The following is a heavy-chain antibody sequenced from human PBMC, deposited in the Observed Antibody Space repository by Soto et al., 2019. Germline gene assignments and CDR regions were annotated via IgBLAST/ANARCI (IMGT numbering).Heavy chain of an antibody. CDR1: GFTVSSNY. J-gene: IGHJ4*02. V-gene: IGHV3-66*01. CDR3: ARDPGYSYGPVDY. D-gene: IGHD5-18*01. CDR2: IYSGGST. Sequence: PGGSLRLSCAASGFTVSSNYMSWVRQAPGKGLEWVSVIYSGGSTYYADSVKGRFTISRDNSKNSLYLQMNSLRDEDTAVYYCARDPGYSYGPVDYWGQGTLVTVSS.